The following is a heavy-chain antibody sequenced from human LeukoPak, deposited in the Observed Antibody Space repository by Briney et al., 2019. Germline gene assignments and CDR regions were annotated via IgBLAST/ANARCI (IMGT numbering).Heavy chain of an antibody. D-gene: IGHD3-3*01. V-gene: IGHV3-9*01. J-gene: IGHJ4*02. CDR2: ITLNSDNI. CDR3: ARDMGHGIGIWSVGFDY. CDR1: GFTFDDYA. Sequence: GRSLRLSCAASGFTFDDYAMHWVRQAPGKGLEWVASITLNSDNIVYAESVKGRFTISRDNAKNSLYLQMNSLRTEDTAFYFCARDMGHGIGIWSVGFDYWAWEPWSPSR.